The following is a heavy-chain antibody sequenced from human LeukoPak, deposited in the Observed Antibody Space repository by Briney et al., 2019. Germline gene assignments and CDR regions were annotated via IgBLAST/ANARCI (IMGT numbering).Heavy chain of an antibody. V-gene: IGHV4-4*07. CDR2: IYTSGST. CDR1: GGSISSYY. D-gene: IGHD2-2*02. CDR3: ASGSVYCSSTSCYSDAFDI. J-gene: IGHJ3*02. Sequence: PSETLSLTCTVSGGSISSYYWSWIRRPAGKGLEWIGRIYTSGSTNYNPSLKSRVTMSVDTSKNQFSLKLSSVTAADTAVYYCASGSVYCSSTSCYSDAFDIWGQGTMVTVSS.